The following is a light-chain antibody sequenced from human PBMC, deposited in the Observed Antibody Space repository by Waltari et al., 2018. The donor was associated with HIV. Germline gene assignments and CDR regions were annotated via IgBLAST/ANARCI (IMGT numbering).Light chain of an antibody. V-gene: IGKV4-1*01. CDR1: QSVLYSSNNKNY. CDR2: WAS. J-gene: IGKJ1*01. Sequence: DIVMTQSPDSQAVTLGERATINFQSSQSVLYSSNNKNYLAWYQQKPGQPPKLLIYWASTRESGVPDRFSGSGSGTDFTLTISSLQAEDVAVYYCQQYYSTPRTFGQGTKVEIK. CDR3: QQYYSTPRT.